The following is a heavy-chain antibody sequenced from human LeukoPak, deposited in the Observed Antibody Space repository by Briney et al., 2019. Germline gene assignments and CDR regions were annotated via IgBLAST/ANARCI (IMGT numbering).Heavy chain of an antibody. CDR1: GGSISSYY. D-gene: IGHD3-3*01. V-gene: IGHV4-59*01. CDR2: IYYSGST. J-gene: IGHJ4*02. CDR3: ARGREYYDFWSGYYDLDY. Sequence: SETLSLTCTVSGGSISSYYWSWIRQPPGKGLEWIGYIYYSGSTNYNPSLKSRVTISVDTSKNQFSLKLSSVTAADTAVYYCARGREYYDFWSGYYDLDYWGQGTLVTVSS.